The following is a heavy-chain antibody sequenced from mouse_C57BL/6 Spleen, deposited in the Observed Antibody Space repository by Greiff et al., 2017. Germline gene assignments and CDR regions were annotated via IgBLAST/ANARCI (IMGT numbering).Heavy chain of an antibody. D-gene: IGHD1-1*01. CDR2: IRLKSDNYAT. V-gene: IGHV6-3*01. CDR1: GFTFSNYW. CDR3: TYYCSSYAFAY. J-gene: IGHJ3*01. Sequence: EVKLEESGGGLVQPGGSMKLSCVASGFTFSNYWMNWVRQSPEKGLEWVAQIRLKSDNYATHYAVSVKGRFTISRDDSKICVYLQMNNLRAEDTGIYYCTYYCSSYAFAYWGQGTLVTVSA.